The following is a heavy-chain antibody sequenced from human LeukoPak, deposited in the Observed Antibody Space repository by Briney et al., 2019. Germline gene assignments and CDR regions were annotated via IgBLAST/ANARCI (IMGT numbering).Heavy chain of an antibody. V-gene: IGHV1-69*04. J-gene: IGHJ4*02. CDR2: IIPIFGIA. CDR3: AREGEDVEMAN. D-gene: IGHD5-24*01. Sequence: GASVKVSCKASGGTFSSNAISWVRQAPGQGLEWMGRIIPIFGIANYAQKFQGRVTITADKSTSTVYMELSSLRSEDTAVYYCAREGEDVEMANWGQGTLVTVSS. CDR1: GGTFSSNA.